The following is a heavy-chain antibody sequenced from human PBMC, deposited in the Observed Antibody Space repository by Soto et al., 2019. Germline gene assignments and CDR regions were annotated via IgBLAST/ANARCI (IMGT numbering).Heavy chain of an antibody. Sequence: QVQLVESGGGVVQPGRSLRLSCAASGFTFSDYGMHWVRQAPVKGTEWEAVIWYDGSNNYYSDSVKGRFTISRDNSKNTLYLQMNSLRAEDTVVYYCARDWLACDYWGQGTLVTVSS. CDR2: IWYDGSNN. D-gene: IGHD6-19*01. CDR3: ARDWLACDY. CDR1: GFTFSDYG. J-gene: IGHJ4*02. V-gene: IGHV3-33*01.